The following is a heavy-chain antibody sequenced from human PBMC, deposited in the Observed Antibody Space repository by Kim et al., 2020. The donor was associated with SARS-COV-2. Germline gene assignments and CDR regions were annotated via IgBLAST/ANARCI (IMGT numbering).Heavy chain of an antibody. CDR3: ARGYNWPSVDSCDM. D-gene: IGHD1-1*01. CDR2: MNAGNGDT. CDR1: GYTFSSYA. V-gene: IGHV1-3*01. Sequence: ASVKVSCKASGYTFSSYAMHWVRQAPGQRLEWMGWMNAGNGDTKYSRKFQGRVTITRDTSASTAYMELSSLRSEDTAIYYCARGYNWPSVDSCDMWGQGTMVTVSS. J-gene: IGHJ3*02.